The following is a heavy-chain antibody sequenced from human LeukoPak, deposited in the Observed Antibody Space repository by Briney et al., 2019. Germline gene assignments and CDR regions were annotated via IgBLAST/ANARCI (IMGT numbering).Heavy chain of an antibody. CDR2: IKSKTDFGTR. V-gene: IGHV3-15*01. Sequence: GGSLRLSCAAFGFTFSNAWMSWVRQAPGKGLEWVGRIKSKTDFGTRDFAAPVKGRFTISRDDSKNTLYLQMSSLKTEDTAVYYCSAGVGFSDFDYWGQGTLVTVSS. J-gene: IGHJ4*02. CDR3: SAGVGFSDFDY. D-gene: IGHD2-15*01. CDR1: GFTFSNAW.